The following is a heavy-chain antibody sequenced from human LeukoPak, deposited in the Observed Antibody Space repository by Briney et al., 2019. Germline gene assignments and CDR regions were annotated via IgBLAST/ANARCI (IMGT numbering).Heavy chain of an antibody. Sequence: VASVKVSCKASGGTYISYAISWVRQAPGQGLEWMGRIIPIFGSASYARKFQDRVTIITDESMSTVHMELSSLRSEDTAVYYCARGKGESGCDIYHFDYWGQGTLVTVSS. CDR2: IIPIFGSA. CDR1: GGTYISYA. J-gene: IGHJ4*02. CDR3: ARGKGESGCDIYHFDY. D-gene: IGHD5-12*01. V-gene: IGHV1-69*05.